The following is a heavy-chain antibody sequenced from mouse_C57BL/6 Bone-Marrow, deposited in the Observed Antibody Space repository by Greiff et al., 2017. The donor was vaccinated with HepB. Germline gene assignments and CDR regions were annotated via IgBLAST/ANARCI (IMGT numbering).Heavy chain of an antibody. J-gene: IGHJ4*01. CDR1: GYTFTSYW. CDR2: IHPNSGST. Sequence: QVQLKQPGAELVKPGASVKLSCKASGYTFTSYWMHWVKQKPGQGLEWIGMIHPNSGSTNYNEKFKSKATLTVDKSSSTAYMQLSSLTSEDSAVYYCARWRKIYYDYDDAMDYWGQGTSVTVSS. D-gene: IGHD2-4*01. CDR3: ARWRKIYYDYDDAMDY. V-gene: IGHV1-64*01.